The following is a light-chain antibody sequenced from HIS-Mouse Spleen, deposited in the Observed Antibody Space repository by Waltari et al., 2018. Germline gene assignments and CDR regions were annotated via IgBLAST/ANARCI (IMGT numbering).Light chain of an antibody. V-gene: IGLV3-21*03. J-gene: IGLJ2*01. Sequence: SYVLTQPPSVSVAPGKTARITCGGHNIGSKSVPWYQQKPGQAPVLVVYDDSDRTSGIPERFSGSNSGNTATLTISRVEAGDEADYYCQVWDSSSDHVVFGGGTKLTVL. CDR1: NIGSKS. CDR3: QVWDSSSDHVV. CDR2: DDS.